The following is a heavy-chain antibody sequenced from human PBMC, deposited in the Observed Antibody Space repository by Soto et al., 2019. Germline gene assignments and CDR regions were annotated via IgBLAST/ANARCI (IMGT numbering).Heavy chain of an antibody. J-gene: IGHJ4*02. CDR3: AHSEGIAAAAHFFDY. Sequence: QITLKESGPTLVKPTQTLTLTCTFSGFSLSTSGVGVGWIRQPPGKALEWLALIYWDDDKRYSPSLKSRLTITKDTSKHQVVLTMTKMDPVDTATYYCAHSEGIAAAAHFFDYWGQGTLVTVSS. D-gene: IGHD6-13*01. V-gene: IGHV2-5*02. CDR1: GFSLSTSGVG. CDR2: IYWDDDK.